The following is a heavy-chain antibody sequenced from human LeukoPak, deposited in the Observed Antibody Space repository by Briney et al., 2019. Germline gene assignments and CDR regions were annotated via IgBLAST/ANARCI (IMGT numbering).Heavy chain of an antibody. CDR3: AKDAFSRDGLN. J-gene: IGHJ4*02. CDR2: ISGGGGTT. V-gene: IGHV3-23*01. D-gene: IGHD5-24*01. Sequence: PGGSLRLSCAASGFIFSNYAMTWVRQAPGKGLEWVSAISGGGGTTYYTDSVKGRFTISSDNSMNTLYLQMNSLRAEDTGIYYCAKDAFSRDGLNWGQGTLVTVSS. CDR1: GFIFSNYA.